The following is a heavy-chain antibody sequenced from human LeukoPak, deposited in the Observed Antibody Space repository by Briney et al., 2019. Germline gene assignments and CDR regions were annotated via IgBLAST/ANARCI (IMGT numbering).Heavy chain of an antibody. CDR3: AKDLNSYYYGSGSFSAIFDY. D-gene: IGHD3-10*01. CDR2: ISYDGSNK. CDR1: GFTFSGSA. J-gene: IGHJ4*02. V-gene: IGHV3-30*04. Sequence: PGGSLRLSCAASGFTFSGSAIHWVRQAPGKGLEWVAVISYDGSNKYYADSVKGRFTISRDNSKNTLYLQMNSLRAEDTAVYYCAKDLNSYYYGSGSFSAIFDYWGQGTLVTVSS.